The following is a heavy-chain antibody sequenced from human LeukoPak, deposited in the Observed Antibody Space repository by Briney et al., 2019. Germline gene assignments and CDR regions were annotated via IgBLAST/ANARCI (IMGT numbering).Heavy chain of an antibody. D-gene: IGHD1-7*01. CDR2: VLTSETT. Sequence: PSETLSLTCAVSNGSISSYHWSWVRQPPGKGLEWIGYVLTSETTNYNPSLKSRLTISVDTSKNQFTLKLSPVTAADTAVYYCARLRVSGNYLYYFDYWGQGTLVTVSS. J-gene: IGHJ4*02. V-gene: IGHV4-4*09. CDR1: NGSISSYH. CDR3: ARLRVSGNYLYYFDY.